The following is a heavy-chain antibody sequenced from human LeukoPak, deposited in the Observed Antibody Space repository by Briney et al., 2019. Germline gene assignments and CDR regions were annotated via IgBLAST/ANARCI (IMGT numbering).Heavy chain of an antibody. J-gene: IGHJ3*01. Sequence: GGSLRLSCAASGFTFSDYYMSWIRQAPGKGLEWISYISGSGSTKYYADSVRGRFTISRDNAKKSLYLQMNSLRAEDTAVYYCARPSLATSWYNDFDLWGQGTMVTVSS. CDR2: ISGSGSTK. V-gene: IGHV3-11*01. CDR1: GFTFSDYY. CDR3: ARPSLATSWYNDFDL. D-gene: IGHD6-13*01.